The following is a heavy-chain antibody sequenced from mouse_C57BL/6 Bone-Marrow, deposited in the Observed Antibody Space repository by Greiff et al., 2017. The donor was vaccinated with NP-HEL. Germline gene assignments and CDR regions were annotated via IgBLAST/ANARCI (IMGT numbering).Heavy chain of an antibody. D-gene: IGHD2-3*01. V-gene: IGHV6-3*01. Sequence: EVQLQQSGGGLVQPGGSMKLSCVASGFTFSNYWMNWVRQSPEKGLEWVAQIRLKSDNYATHYAESVKGRFTISRDDSKSSVYLQMNNLRAEDTGIYYCTGEGDYDGYPYYFDYWGQGTTLTVSS. CDR1: GFTFSNYW. CDR2: IRLKSDNYAT. J-gene: IGHJ2*01. CDR3: TGEGDYDGYPYYFDY.